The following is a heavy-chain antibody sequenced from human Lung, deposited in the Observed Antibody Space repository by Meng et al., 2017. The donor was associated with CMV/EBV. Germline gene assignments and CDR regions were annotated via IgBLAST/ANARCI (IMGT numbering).Heavy chain of an antibody. CDR1: GDSVSSNSAA. CDR2: TYYRPKWYN. D-gene: IGHD4-17*01. V-gene: IGHV6-1*01. Sequence: LRLXCAISGDSVSSNSAAWNWIRQSPSRGLEWLGRTYYRPKWYNDYAVSVKSRITINPDTSKNQFSLQLNSVTPEDTAVYYCAREGPTVTPFDYWGQGXLVTVSS. CDR3: AREGPTVTPFDY. J-gene: IGHJ4*02.